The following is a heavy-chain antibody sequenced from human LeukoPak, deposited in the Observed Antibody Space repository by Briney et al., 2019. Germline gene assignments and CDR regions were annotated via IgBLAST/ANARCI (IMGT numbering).Heavy chain of an antibody. CDR2: IYYSGST. CDR3: ARARGVVIPDAFDI. Sequence: SGTLSLTCAVSGGSISSSTWWSWVRQPPGKGLEWIGEIYYSGSTNYNPSLKSRVTISVDRSKNQFSLKLSSVTAADTAVYYCARARGVVIPDAFDIWGQGTMVTVSS. D-gene: IGHD3-3*01. J-gene: IGHJ3*02. V-gene: IGHV4-4*02. CDR1: GGSISSSTW.